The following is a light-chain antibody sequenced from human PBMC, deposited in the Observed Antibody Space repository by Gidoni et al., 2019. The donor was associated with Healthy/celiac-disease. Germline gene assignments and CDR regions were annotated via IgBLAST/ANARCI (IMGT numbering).Light chain of an antibody. CDR1: SSNIGAGYD. Sequence: QSVLTQPPSVSGAPGQRVTISCTGSSSNIGAGYDVHWYQQLPGTAPNLLSYGNSNRPSGVPDRFSGSKSGTSASLAITGLQAEDEADYYCQSYDSSLSGWVFGGGIKLTVL. CDR2: GNS. CDR3: QSYDSSLSGWV. V-gene: IGLV1-40*01. J-gene: IGLJ3*02.